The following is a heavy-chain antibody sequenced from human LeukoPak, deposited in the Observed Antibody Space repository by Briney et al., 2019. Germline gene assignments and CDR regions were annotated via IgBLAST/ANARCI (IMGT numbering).Heavy chain of an antibody. CDR1: GASISSGRNY. CDR3: ARHLSGSAMMHYFDY. CDR2: IYYSGNS. Sequence: NPSETLSLTCTVSGASISSGRNYWGWIRQSPGKGLEWIASIYYSGNSYYNPSLKSRVSISVDTSKNHISLKLFSLTAADTALYYCARHLSGSAMMHYFDYWGQGNLVTVFS. J-gene: IGHJ4*02. D-gene: IGHD5-18*01. V-gene: IGHV4-39*01.